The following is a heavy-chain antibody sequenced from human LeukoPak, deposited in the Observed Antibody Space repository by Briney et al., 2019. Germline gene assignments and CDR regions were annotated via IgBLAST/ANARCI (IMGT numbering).Heavy chain of an antibody. CDR2: IYHSGNI. Sequence: GSLRLSCAASGFTFNNYGMHWVRQAPGKGLEWIGEIYHSGNINYNPSLKSRLTISVDKSKNQFSLKLSSVTAADTAVYFCARQFYIGLADVWGKGTTVSVSS. CDR1: GFTFNNYG. CDR3: ARQFYIGLADV. J-gene: IGHJ6*04. D-gene: IGHD3-3*01. V-gene: IGHV4-4*01.